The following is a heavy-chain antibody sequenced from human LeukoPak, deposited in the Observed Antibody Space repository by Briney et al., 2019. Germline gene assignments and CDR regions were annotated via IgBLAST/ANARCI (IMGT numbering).Heavy chain of an antibody. CDR3: ARLFRPYSSSQSLDY. J-gene: IGHJ4*02. Sequence: GESLKISCKASGYSFTTYWIGWVRQMPGKGLEWMGIIYPADSAAKYSPSFQGQVTMSADKSITTAYLQWSSLKASDTAMHYCARLFRPYSSSQSLDYWGQGTLVTVSS. CDR1: GYSFTTYW. CDR2: IYPADSAA. D-gene: IGHD6-13*01. V-gene: IGHV5-51*01.